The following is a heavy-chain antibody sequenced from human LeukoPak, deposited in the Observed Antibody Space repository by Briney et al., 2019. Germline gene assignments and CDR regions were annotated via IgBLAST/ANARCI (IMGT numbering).Heavy chain of an antibody. Sequence: SQTLSLTCAISGDSVSSNSAAWNWIRQSPSRGLEWLGRTYYRSKWYNDYAVSVKSRITINPDTSKNQFSLKLSSVTAADTAVYYCARVGATLFDYWGQGTLVTVSS. J-gene: IGHJ4*02. D-gene: IGHD1-26*01. CDR1: GDSVSSNSAA. V-gene: IGHV6-1*01. CDR2: TYYRSKWYN. CDR3: ARVGATLFDY.